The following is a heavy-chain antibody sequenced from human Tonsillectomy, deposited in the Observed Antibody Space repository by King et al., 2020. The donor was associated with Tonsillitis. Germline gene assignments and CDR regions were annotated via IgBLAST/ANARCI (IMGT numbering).Heavy chain of an antibody. V-gene: IGHV3-33*05. J-gene: IGHJ4*02. CDR2: ISYDGSNK. Sequence: QVQLVESGGGVVQPGRSLRLSCAASGFTFSSYGMHWVRQAPGKGLEGVAVISYDGSNKYYADSGKGRFTIFRDNSKNTLSLQMNSLRAEDTAVYYCARYTYYVWGNYRHPFDYWGQGTLVTVSS. D-gene: IGHD3-16*02. CDR3: ARYTYYVWGNYRHPFDY. CDR1: GFTFSSYG.